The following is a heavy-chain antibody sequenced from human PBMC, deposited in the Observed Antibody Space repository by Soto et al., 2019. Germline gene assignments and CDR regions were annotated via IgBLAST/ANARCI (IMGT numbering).Heavy chain of an antibody. V-gene: IGHV5-51*01. D-gene: IGHD2-2*01. Sequence: GESLKISCKGSGYSFTSYWIGWVRQIPGKGLEYMGIIYPGDSDARYSPSFQGQATISADKSISTAYLQWSSLKASDTAIYYCARALGYCSTTSCYSVEPSNWFDPWGQGTLVTVSS. CDR3: ARALGYCSTTSCYSVEPSNWFDP. CDR2: IYPGDSDA. CDR1: GYSFTSYW. J-gene: IGHJ5*02.